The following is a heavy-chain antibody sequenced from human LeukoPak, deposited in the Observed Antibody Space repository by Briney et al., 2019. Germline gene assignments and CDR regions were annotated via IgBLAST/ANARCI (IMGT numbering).Heavy chain of an antibody. CDR2: IYPGDSDT. V-gene: IGHV5-51*01. CDR1: GYSFSGNW. D-gene: IGHD6-13*01. CDR3: ARHMGGHHQQPDY. Sequence: GESLKISCKGSGYSFSGNWIGWVRQMPGKGLEWMGIIYPGDSDTRYSPSFQGQVTVSVDKSSATAYLQWSSLKASDTAMYYCARHMGGHHQQPDYWGQGTLVTVSA. J-gene: IGHJ4*02.